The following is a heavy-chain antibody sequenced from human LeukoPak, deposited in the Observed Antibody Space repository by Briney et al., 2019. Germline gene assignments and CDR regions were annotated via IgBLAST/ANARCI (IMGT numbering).Heavy chain of an antibody. CDR2: IYYSGST. CDR3: ARNGYSYGFYYYYMDV. V-gene: IGHV4-39*07. D-gene: IGHD5-18*01. CDR1: GGSISSSSYY. Sequence: SETLSLTCTVSGGSISSSSYYWGWIRQPPGKGLEWIGSIYYSGSTYYNPSLKSRVTISVDTSKNQFSLKLSSVTAADTAVYYCARNGYSYGFYYYYMDVWGKGTTVTISS. J-gene: IGHJ6*03.